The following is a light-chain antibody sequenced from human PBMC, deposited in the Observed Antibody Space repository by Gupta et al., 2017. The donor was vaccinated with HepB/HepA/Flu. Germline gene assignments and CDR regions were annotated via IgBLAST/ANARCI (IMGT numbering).Light chain of an antibody. CDR3: CSYAGSDTFGV. V-gene: IGLV2-11*01. CDR2: DVS. Sequence: QSALTQPRSVSGSPGQSVTISCTGTSSDVGGYNYVSWYQQRPGKAPKLMIYDVSKRPSGVPDRFSGSKSGNTASLTISGLQAEDEADYYCCSYAGSDTFGVFGGGTNLTVL. J-gene: IGLJ2*01. CDR1: SSDVGGYNY.